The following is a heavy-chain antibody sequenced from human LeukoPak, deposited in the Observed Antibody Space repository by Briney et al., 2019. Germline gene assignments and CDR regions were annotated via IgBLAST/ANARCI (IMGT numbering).Heavy chain of an antibody. CDR1: GGSVSSGSYY. J-gene: IGHJ1*01. Sequence: SETLSLTCTVSGGSVSSGSYYWTWIRQPPGKGLEWIGYIYHSGSANYNPSLQSRVTISVDTSKNQFSLNLDSVTAADTAVYYCARGGAARLHFQNWGQGTLVTVSS. D-gene: IGHD6-6*01. V-gene: IGHV4-61*01. CDR2: IYHSGSA. CDR3: ARGGAARLHFQN.